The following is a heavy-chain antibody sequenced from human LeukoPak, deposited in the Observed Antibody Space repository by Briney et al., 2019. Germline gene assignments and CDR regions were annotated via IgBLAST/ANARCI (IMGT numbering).Heavy chain of an antibody. CDR3: ARGRAVFWSGLWTTYYYGMDV. D-gene: IGHD3-3*01. CDR1: GFTFSSYW. CDR2: INSDGSST. V-gene: IGHV3-74*01. J-gene: IGHJ6*02. Sequence: PGGSLRLSYAASGFTFSSYWMHWVRQAPGKGLVWVSRINSDGSSTSYADSVKGRFTISRDNAKNTLYLQMNSLRAEDTAVYYCARGRAVFWSGLWTTYYYGMDVWGQGATVTVSS.